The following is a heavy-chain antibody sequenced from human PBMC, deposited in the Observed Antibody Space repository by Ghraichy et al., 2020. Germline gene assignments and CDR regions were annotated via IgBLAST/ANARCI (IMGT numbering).Heavy chain of an antibody. CDR1: GFTFSRYS. CDR2: ISSSSSYI. Sequence: GGSLRLSCAASGFTFSRYSMNCVRQAPGKGLEWVSSISSSSSYIYYADSVKGRFTSSSDNAKNSLYLQMNSLRAEDTAVYYCARESAGYYFDYWGQGTLVTVSS. J-gene: IGHJ4*02. CDR3: ARESAGYYFDY. V-gene: IGHV3-21*01.